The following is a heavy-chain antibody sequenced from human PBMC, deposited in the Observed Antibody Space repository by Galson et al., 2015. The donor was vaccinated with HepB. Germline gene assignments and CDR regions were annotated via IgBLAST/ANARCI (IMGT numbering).Heavy chain of an antibody. V-gene: IGHV2-70*04. CDR2: IDWDDDK. J-gene: IGHJ4*02. CDR3: ASGLNYYDSEGLDY. Sequence: PALVKPTQTLTLTCTFSGFSLSTSGMRVSWIRQPPGKALEWLARIDWDDDKFYSTSLKTRLTISKDTSKNQVVLTMTNMDPVDTATYYCASGLNYYDSEGLDYWGQGTLVTVSS. CDR1: GFSLSTSGMR. D-gene: IGHD3-22*01.